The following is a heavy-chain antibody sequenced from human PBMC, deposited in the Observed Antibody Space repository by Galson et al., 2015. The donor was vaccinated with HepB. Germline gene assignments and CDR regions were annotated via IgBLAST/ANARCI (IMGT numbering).Heavy chain of an antibody. CDR3: AVAGTNQWLDSFDY. D-gene: IGHD6-19*01. V-gene: IGHV3-7*03. J-gene: IGHJ4*02. CDR1: GFTFSSYW. Sequence: SLRLSCAASGFTFSSYWMSWVRQAPGKGLEWVANIKQDGSEKYYVDSVKGRFTISRDNAKNSLYLQMNSLRAEDTAVYYCAVAGTNQWLDSFDYWGQGTLVTVSS. CDR2: IKQDGSEK.